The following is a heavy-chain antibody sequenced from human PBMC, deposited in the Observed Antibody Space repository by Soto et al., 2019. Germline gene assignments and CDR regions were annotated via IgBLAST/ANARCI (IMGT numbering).Heavy chain of an antibody. D-gene: IGHD1-26*01. CDR3: ASERSAQYFDS. V-gene: IGHV1-69*06. CDR2: ISPTFGTA. CDR1: GGTFSRHA. Sequence: GASVKVSCKASGGTFSRHAIAWVRQAPGQGLEWMGGISPTFGTATYAPKFQGRVAISADRSSNTAYVELSSLRSQDTAVYYCASERSAQYFDSWGQGTVVTVSS. J-gene: IGHJ4*02.